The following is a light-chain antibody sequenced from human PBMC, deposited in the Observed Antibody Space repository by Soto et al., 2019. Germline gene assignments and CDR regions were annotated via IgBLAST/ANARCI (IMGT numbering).Light chain of an antibody. CDR1: QSISSW. V-gene: IGKV1-5*03. CDR3: QPYNSYPLT. Sequence: DIQMTQSPSTLSASVGDRVTITCRASQSISSWLAWYQQKPGKAPKLLIYKASSLESGVPSRFSGSGSGTEFTLTISSLQPDDFETYYCQPYNSYPLTLGQGPKGDI. J-gene: IGKJ1*01. CDR2: KAS.